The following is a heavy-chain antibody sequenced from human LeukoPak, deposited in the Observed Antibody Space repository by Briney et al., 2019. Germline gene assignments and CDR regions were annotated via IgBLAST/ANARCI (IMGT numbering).Heavy chain of an antibody. CDR1: GYSFTSYC. CDR3: GMSGDRVPLQDDVFDV. CDR2: IYPGDCGP. V-gene: IGHV5-51*01. J-gene: IGHJ3*01. Sequence: RGESLKISCKVSGYSFTSYCIGWVRQMPGKGLEGMGMIYPGDCGPTYSPSFQGQVTISVDKSINTAYLQWSSLQASDTAMYYCGMSGDRVPLQDDVFDVWGQGTMVTVST. D-gene: IGHD1-26*01.